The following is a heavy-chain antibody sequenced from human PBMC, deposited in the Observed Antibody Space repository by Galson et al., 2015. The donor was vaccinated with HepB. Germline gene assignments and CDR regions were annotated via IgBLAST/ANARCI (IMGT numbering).Heavy chain of an antibody. J-gene: IGHJ6*03. CDR3: AKGPYAAGPAYYYYMDV. CDR2: ISYDGSNK. D-gene: IGHD6-19*01. CDR1: GFTFSSYG. Sequence: SLRLSCAASGFTFSSYGMHWVRQAPGKGLEWVAVISYDGSNKYYADSMKGRFTISRDNSKNTLYLQMNSLRAEDTAVYYCAKGPYAAGPAYYYYMDVWGKGTTVTVSS. V-gene: IGHV3-30*18.